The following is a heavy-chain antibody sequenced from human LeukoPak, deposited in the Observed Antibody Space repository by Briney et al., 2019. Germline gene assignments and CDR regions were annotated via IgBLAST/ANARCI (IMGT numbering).Heavy chain of an antibody. CDR2: ISYDGNNK. Sequence: GGSLRLSCVVSGFTFNNYGMHWVRQAPGKGLEWVAVISYDGNNKYYADSVRGRFTISRDNSKNTKNTLYLQMNSLRPEDTAVYYCAKDGVGYCINCICYDKTTDNYFDSWGQGTLVTASS. V-gene: IGHV3-30*18. J-gene: IGHJ4*02. CDR1: GFTFNNYG. CDR3: AKDGVGYCINCICYDKTTDNYFDS. D-gene: IGHD2-8*01.